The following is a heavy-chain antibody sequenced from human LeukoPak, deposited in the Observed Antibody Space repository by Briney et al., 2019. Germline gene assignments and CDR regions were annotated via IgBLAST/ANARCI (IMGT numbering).Heavy chain of an antibody. CDR1: GFTFTTYG. V-gene: IGHV3-33*01. CDR2: IWYDGSNK. D-gene: IGHD1-14*01. J-gene: IGHJ4*02. Sequence: GGSLRLSCAASGFTFTTYGMHWVRQAPGKGLEWVAIIWYDGSNKYYADSVRGRFTVSRDNSKNTLYLQMNSLRVEDAAMYYCAGGEPYVYWGQGTLVTVSS. CDR3: AGGEPYVY.